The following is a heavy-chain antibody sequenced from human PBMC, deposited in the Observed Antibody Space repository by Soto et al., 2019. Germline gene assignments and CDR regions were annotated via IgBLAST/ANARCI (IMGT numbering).Heavy chain of an antibody. J-gene: IGHJ4*02. D-gene: IGHD1-1*01. V-gene: IGHV3-23*01. Sequence: EVQLLESGGGLVQPGGSLRLSCGASGFTFSSCAMSWVRQAPGRGLEWVSPISGSGGSTYYADSVKGRFTISRDNSKNTLYLQMNGLRAEDTAVYYCAKFIDSSAKYNFDYWGQGTLVTVSS. CDR3: AKFIDSSAKYNFDY. CDR1: GFTFSSCA. CDR2: ISGSGGST.